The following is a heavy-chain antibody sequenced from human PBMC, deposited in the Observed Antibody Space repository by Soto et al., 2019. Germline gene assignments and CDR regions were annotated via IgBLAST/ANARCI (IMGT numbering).Heavy chain of an antibody. CDR2: ISKSDYT. CDR1: GFAFNNYG. V-gene: IGHV3-21*01. J-gene: IGHJ4*02. CDR3: AREDSIIIPAVSDF. D-gene: IGHD2-2*01. Sequence: GGSLRLSCTVSGFAFNNYGINWVRQAPGKGLEWVSSISKSDYTYYSDSVKGRFAISRDNAKSSVSLQMNTLRVEDTAVYYCAREDSIIIPAVSDFWGQGTLVTVS.